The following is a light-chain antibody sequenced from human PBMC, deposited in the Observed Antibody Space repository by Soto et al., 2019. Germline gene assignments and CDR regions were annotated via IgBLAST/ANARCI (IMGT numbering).Light chain of an antibody. CDR2: DAS. CDR3: QQHDGRPTMT. Sequence: DIQMTQSPSSLSASVGDRVTITCQASQDISNYLNWYQQKPGKAPKLLIYDASNLETGVPSRFSGSGSGTVFSLTINSLQSDDFATYYCQQHDGRPTMTFGQGTRLEIK. CDR1: QDISNY. V-gene: IGKV1-33*01. J-gene: IGKJ5*01.